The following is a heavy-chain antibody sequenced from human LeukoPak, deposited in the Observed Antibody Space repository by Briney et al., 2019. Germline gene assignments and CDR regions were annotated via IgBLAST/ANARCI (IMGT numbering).Heavy chain of an antibody. J-gene: IGHJ6*03. Sequence: GASVKVSCKASGYTFTSYDINWVRQATGQGLEWMGWMNPNSGNTGYAQKFQGRVTMTRNTSISTAYMELSSLRSEDTALYYCARENVVVVADYYMDVWGKGTTVTVSS. CDR1: GYTFTSYD. D-gene: IGHD2-15*01. CDR2: MNPNSGNT. CDR3: ARENVVVVADYYMDV. V-gene: IGHV1-8*01.